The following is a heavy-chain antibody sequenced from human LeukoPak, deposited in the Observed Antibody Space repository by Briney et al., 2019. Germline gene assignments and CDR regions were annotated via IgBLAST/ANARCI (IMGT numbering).Heavy chain of an antibody. Sequence: GESLKISCKGSGYTFTSYWIGWGRQMPGKGLECMAIIHPDDSDTRYSPSFQGQVTISADKSISTAYLQWSSLKASDTAMYYCARGYCSTTSCYYFDLWGQGTLVTVSS. CDR3: ARGYCSTTSCYYFDL. CDR1: GYTFTSYW. CDR2: IHPDDSDT. D-gene: IGHD2-2*01. V-gene: IGHV5-51*01. J-gene: IGHJ4*02.